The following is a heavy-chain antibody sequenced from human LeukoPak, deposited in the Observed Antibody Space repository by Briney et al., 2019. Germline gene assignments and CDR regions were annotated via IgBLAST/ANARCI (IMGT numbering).Heavy chain of an antibody. CDR3: AKSRSWGSNNYDYFDY. D-gene: IGHD4-11*01. CDR2: ISAGGGTT. J-gene: IGHJ4*02. V-gene: IGHV3-23*01. CDR1: GFTFNNYA. Sequence: PGGSLRLSCAASGFTFNNYAMSWVRQAPGKGLEWVSAISAGGGTTYYADSVKGRFTISRDNSKTTLYLQMNSLRAEDTALYYCAKSRSWGSNNYDYFDYWGQGTLVTVSS.